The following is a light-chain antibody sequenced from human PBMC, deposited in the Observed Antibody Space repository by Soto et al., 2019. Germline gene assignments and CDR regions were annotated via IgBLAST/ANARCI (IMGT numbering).Light chain of an antibody. V-gene: IGKV1-33*01. Sequence: DLQMTQSPSSLSASVGDRVTITCQASQDISNYLNWYQQKPGKAPKILIYDVSVLEAGVPSRFSGGGSGTHFTLTISSLQAEDAAKYYCQQFDNLPLTFGGGTKVEIK. CDR1: QDISNY. CDR2: DVS. CDR3: QQFDNLPLT. J-gene: IGKJ4*01.